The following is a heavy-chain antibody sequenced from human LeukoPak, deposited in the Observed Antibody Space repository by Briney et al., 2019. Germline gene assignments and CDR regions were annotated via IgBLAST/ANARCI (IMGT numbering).Heavy chain of an antibody. CDR2: IRYDGSNK. D-gene: IGHD5-12*01. J-gene: IGHJ4*02. V-gene: IGHV3-30*02. CDR1: GFTLSSYG. CDR3: AKELGASLDY. Sequence: GGSLRLSCAASGFTLSSYGMHWVRQAPGKGLEWVAFIRYDGSNKYYGDSVKGRFTISRDNAKNTVYLQMNSLRGEDTATYYCAKELGASLDYWGQGTLVSVSS.